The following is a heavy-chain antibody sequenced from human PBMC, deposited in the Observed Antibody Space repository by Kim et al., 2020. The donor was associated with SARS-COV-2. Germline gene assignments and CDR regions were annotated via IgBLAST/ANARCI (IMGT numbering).Heavy chain of an antibody. V-gene: IGHV1-69*13. CDR1: GGTFSSYA. D-gene: IGHD1-26*01. CDR3: ASARGGANAFDI. J-gene: IGHJ3*02. Sequence: SVKVSCKASGGTFSSYAISWVRQAPGQGLEWMGGIIPIFGTANYAQKFQGRVTITADESTSTAYMELSSLRSEDTAVYYCASARGGANAFDIWGQGTMVTVSS. CDR2: IIPIFGTA.